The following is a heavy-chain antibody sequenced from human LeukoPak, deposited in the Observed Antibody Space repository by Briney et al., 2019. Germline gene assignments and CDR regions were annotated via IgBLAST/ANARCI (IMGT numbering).Heavy chain of an antibody. Sequence: SETLSLTCAVSGGSISSSNWWWWVRQPPPKQLEWIGESYHSGSTNYNPSLKNRVTISVDKSKNQFSLKLSSVTAADTAVYYCASRYCSGGSCSRVVDYWGQGTLVTVSS. CDR3: ASRYCSGGSCSRVVDY. D-gene: IGHD2-15*01. J-gene: IGHJ4*02. V-gene: IGHV4-4*02. CDR2: SYHSGST. CDR1: GGSISSSNW.